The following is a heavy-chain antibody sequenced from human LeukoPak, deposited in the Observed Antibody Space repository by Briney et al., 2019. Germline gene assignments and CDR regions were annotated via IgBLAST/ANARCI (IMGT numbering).Heavy chain of an antibody. J-gene: IGHJ4*02. CDR3: ARGERYCSSTSCYASPPFMDY. V-gene: IGHV4-34*01. D-gene: IGHD2-2*01. CDR2: INHSGST. CDR1: GGSISSYY. Sequence: PSETLSLTCTVSGGSISSYYWSWIRQPPGKGLEWIGEINHSGSTNYNPSLKSRVTISVDTSKDQFSLKLSSVTAADTAVYYCARGERYCSSTSCYASPPFMDYWGQGTLVTVSS.